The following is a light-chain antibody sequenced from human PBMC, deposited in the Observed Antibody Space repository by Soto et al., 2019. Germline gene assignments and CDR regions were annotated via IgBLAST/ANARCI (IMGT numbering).Light chain of an antibody. CDR2: AAS. CDR3: LQDYNCPPT. CDR1: QDIGND. V-gene: IGKV1-6*01. J-gene: IGKJ1*01. Sequence: ATQMTQSPSSLSASVGDRVTITCRASQDIGNDLGWYQQKPGKAPNLLIYAASSLQSGVPSRFSGSGSGTDFTLTISSLQPEDCATYYCLQDYNCPPTFGPGTRVEIK.